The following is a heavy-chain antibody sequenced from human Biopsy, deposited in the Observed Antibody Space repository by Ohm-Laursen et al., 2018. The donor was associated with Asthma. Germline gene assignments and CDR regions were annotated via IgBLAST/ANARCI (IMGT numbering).Heavy chain of an antibody. CDR2: ISVYNGNT. J-gene: IGHJ6*02. D-gene: IGHD3-10*01. CDR3: ARAVDYSHYYGIDV. Sequence: ASVKVSCKTSGYTFNSAGITWVRQAPGQGLEWMGWISVYNGNTKVAQKLQDRVTMITDTSTSTAYMELRSLRSDDTAVYLCARAVDYSHYYGIDVRGQGTTVTVS. CDR1: GYTFNSAG. V-gene: IGHV1-18*01.